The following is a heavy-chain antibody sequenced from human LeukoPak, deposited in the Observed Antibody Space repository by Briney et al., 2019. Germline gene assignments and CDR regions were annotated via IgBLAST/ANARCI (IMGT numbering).Heavy chain of an antibody. J-gene: IGHJ4*02. CDR3: ATLPYYYGSASLY. V-gene: IGHV4-34*01. Sequence: SETLSLTCAAYGGSFSGYYWSWIRQPPGKGLEWIGEINHSGSTNYNPSLKSRVTISVDTSKNQFSLKLSSVTAADTAVYYCATLPYYYGSASLYWGQGTLVTVSS. CDR1: GGSFSGYY. D-gene: IGHD3-10*01. CDR2: INHSGST.